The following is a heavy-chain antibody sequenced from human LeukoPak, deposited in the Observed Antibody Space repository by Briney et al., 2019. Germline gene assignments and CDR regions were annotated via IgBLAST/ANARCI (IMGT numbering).Heavy chain of an antibody. CDR3: ERDRAVLY. CDR2: IKQDGSEK. J-gene: IGHJ4*02. V-gene: IGHV3-7*01. D-gene: IGHD6-19*01. Sequence: GGSLRLSCAASGFTFSNYWMSWVRQAPGKGLEWVANIKQDGSEKYYVDSVKGRFTISRDNAKNSLYLQMNSLRAGDTACYYFERDRAVLYWGQGTLVTVSS. CDR1: GFTFSNYW.